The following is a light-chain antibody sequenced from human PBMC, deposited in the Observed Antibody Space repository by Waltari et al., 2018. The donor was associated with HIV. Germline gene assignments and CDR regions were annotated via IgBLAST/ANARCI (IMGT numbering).Light chain of an antibody. V-gene: IGLV2-14*01. CDR3: SSYTSSSTRV. Sequence: QSALTQPASVSGSPGQSITTPCTGTSSAVGGYNYAPWYHQHPGKAPKLMIYDVSNRPSGVSNRFSGSKSGNTASLTISGLQAEDEADYYCSSYTSSSTRVFGTGTKVTVL. CDR1: SSAVGGYNY. J-gene: IGLJ1*01. CDR2: DVS.